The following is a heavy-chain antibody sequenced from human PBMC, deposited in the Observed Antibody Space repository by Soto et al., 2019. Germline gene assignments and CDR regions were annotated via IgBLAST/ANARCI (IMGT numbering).Heavy chain of an antibody. CDR3: ARLEGLATISYYFDF. Sequence: SETLSLTCTVSGGSISSYYWSWIRQPPGKGLEWIGYIYYSGSTNYNPSLKSRVTISVDKSKSQFSLKLNSVTAADSAVYFCARLEGLATISYYFDFWGQGALVTVSS. J-gene: IGHJ4*02. V-gene: IGHV4-59*08. CDR2: IYYSGST. CDR1: GGSISSYY. D-gene: IGHD3-9*01.